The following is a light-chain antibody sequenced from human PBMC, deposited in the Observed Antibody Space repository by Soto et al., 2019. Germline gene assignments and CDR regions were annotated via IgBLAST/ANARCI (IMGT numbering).Light chain of an antibody. V-gene: IGKV1-5*03. CDR3: QQYNVHSPWT. J-gene: IGKJ1*01. CDR1: QSVSTW. CDR2: KAS. Sequence: DIQMTQSPSTLSASVGDRVTITCRASQSVSTWLAWYQQKPGKAPHLLIFKASTLESGVPSRFSGSGSGTEFTLTITRLQADDFATYYCQQYNVHSPWTFGQGTKVEIK.